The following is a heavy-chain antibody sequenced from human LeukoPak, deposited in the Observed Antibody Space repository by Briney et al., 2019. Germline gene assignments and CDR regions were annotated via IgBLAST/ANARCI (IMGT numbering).Heavy chain of an antibody. CDR1: GYTFTRYY. Sequence: SVKVSCKGSGYTFTRYYMHWVGQAPGQGREGMGWINTNSGGKNYAQKFQGRVTMTRHTSISTAYMELSRLSSDDTAVYSCARGANPHYDNWFDPWGQGPLVPVPS. CDR3: ARGANPHYDNWFDP. J-gene: IGHJ5*02. V-gene: IGHV1-2*02. CDR2: INTNSGGK. D-gene: IGHD5-12*01.